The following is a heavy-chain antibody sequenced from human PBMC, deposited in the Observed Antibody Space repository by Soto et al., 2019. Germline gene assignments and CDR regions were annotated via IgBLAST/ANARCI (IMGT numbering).Heavy chain of an antibody. CDR1: GYTFPRHY. CDR3: ARGYQLLPYYGMDF. V-gene: IGHV1-46*03. CDR2: INPSGGST. Sequence: QVQLVQSGAEVKKPGASVKVSCKASGYTFPRHYMHWVRQAPGQGPEWLGIINPSGGSTSFAQKFQGRVTVTRDTSTNTVYMELSSLTPEDTAVYYCARGYQLLPYYGMDFWGQGTTVTVSS. D-gene: IGHD2-2*01. J-gene: IGHJ6*02.